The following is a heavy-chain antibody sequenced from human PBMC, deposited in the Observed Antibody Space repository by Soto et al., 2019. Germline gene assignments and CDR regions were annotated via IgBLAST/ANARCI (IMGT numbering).Heavy chain of an antibody. V-gene: IGHV3-15*01. J-gene: IGHJ4*02. D-gene: IGHD3-22*01. CDR1: GFTFSNAW. CDR3: TTAPTHYYDSSGYDY. CDR2: IKSKTDGGTT. Sequence: GGSLRLSCAASGFTFSNAWMSWVRQAPGKGLEWVGRIKSKTDGGTTDYAAPVKGRFTISRDDSKNTLYLQMNSLKTEDTAVYYCTTAPTHYYDSSGYDYWGQGTLVTVSS.